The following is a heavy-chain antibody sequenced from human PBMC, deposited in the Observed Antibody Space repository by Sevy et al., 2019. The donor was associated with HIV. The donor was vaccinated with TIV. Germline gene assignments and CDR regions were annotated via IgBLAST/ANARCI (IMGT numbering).Heavy chain of an antibody. D-gene: IGHD2-2*01. CDR3: ARAAQYCSSTSCYAPTFDY. V-gene: IGHV4-31*03. CDR2: IYYSGST. CDR1: GGSISSGGYY. J-gene: IGHJ4*02. Sequence: SETLSLTCTVSGGSISSGGYYWSWIRQHPGKGLEWIGYIYYSGSTYYNPSLKSRVTISVDTSKNQFSLKLSSVTAADTAVYYCARAAQYCSSTSCYAPTFDYWGQGTLVTVSS.